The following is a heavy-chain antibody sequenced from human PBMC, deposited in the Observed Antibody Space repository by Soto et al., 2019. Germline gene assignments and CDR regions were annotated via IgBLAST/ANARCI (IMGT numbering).Heavy chain of an antibody. CDR2: IIPIFGTA. J-gene: IGHJ6*02. CDR3: AREGIYYDSSGKYGMDV. Sequence: SVKVSCKASGGTFSSYAISWVRQAPGQGLEWMGGIIPIFGTANYAQKFQGRVTITADESTSTAYMELSSLRSEDTAVYYCAREGIYYDSSGKYGMDVWGQGTTVTVSS. CDR1: GGTFSSYA. V-gene: IGHV1-69*13. D-gene: IGHD3-22*01.